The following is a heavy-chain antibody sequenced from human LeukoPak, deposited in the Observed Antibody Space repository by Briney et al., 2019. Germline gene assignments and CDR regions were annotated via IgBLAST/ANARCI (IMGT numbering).Heavy chain of an antibody. CDR2: IWYDGSNK. J-gene: IGHJ4*02. CDR3: ARDQRLAVAGQLDY. CDR1: GFTFSSYG. Sequence: GGSLRLSCAASGFTFSSYGMHWVRQAPGKELEWVAVIWYDGSNKYYADSVKGRFTISRDNSKNTLYLQMNSLRAGDTAVYYCARDQRLAVAGQLDYWGQGTLVTVSS. V-gene: IGHV3-33*01. D-gene: IGHD6-19*01.